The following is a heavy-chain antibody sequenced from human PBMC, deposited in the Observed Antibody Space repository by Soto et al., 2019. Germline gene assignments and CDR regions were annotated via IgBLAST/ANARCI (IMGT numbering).Heavy chain of an antibody. V-gene: IGHV4-59*01. CDR2: IYYSGST. D-gene: IGHD3-16*01. Sequence: SETLSLTCTVSGGSISSYYWSWIRQPPGKGLEWIGYIYYSGSTNYNPSLKSRVTISVDTSKNQFSLKLSSVTAADTAVYYCARDGGVGWTNNLYYGMDVWGQGTTVTVSS. J-gene: IGHJ6*02. CDR3: ARDGGVGWTNNLYYGMDV. CDR1: GGSISSYY.